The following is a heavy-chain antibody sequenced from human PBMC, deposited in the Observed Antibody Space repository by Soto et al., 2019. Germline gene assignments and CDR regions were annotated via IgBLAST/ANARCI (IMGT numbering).Heavy chain of an antibody. V-gene: IGHV3-15*01. J-gene: IGHJ6*02. CDR1: GFTFSNAW. CDR2: IKSKTDGGTT. Sequence: EVQLVESGGGLVKPGGSLRLSCAASGFTFSNAWMSWVRQAPGKGLEWVGRIKSKTDGGTTDYAAPVKGRFTISRDDSKNTLYLQMNSLKTEDTAVYYCTTSLRVIVVVPAAYGMDVWGQGTTVTVSS. D-gene: IGHD2-2*01. CDR3: TTSLRVIVVVPAAYGMDV.